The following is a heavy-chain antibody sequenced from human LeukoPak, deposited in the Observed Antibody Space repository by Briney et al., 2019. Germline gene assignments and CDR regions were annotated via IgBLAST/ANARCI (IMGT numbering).Heavy chain of an antibody. Sequence: PGGSLRLSCAASGFTFSHYATTWVRQVPGKGLEWVSSISGYTGRTYYADSVKGRFTISRDNSNDRVYLQMNSLRAEDTALYYCAKFLGGDEKVDAFDVWGQGTRVTVSS. CDR3: AKFLGGDEKVDAFDV. CDR2: ISGYTGRT. J-gene: IGHJ3*01. CDR1: GFTFSHYA. V-gene: IGHV3-23*01. D-gene: IGHD2/OR15-2a*01.